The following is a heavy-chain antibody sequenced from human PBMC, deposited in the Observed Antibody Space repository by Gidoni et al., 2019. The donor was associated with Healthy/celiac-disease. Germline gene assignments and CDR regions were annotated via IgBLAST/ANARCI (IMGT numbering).Heavy chain of an antibody. D-gene: IGHD1-26*01. CDR3: ARGRYGGSYYGRYFQH. J-gene: IGHJ1*01. Sequence: QVQLQQWGAGLLKPSETLSLTCAVYGGSFSGYYWSWIRQPPGKGLEWIGEINHSGSTNYNPSLKSRVTISVDTSKNQFSLKLSSVTAADTAVYYCARGRYGGSYYGRYFQHWGQGTLVTVSS. V-gene: IGHV4-34*01. CDR1: GGSFSGYY. CDR2: INHSGST.